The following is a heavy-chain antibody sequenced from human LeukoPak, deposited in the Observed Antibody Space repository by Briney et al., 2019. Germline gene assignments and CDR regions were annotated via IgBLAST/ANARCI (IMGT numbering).Heavy chain of an antibody. J-gene: IGHJ6*03. V-gene: IGHV3-64*01. CDR3: ARTDYDILTRHYYYMDV. CDR1: GFTFSSYA. CDR2: ISSNWGST. D-gene: IGHD3-9*01. Sequence: GGSLRLSCAASGFTFSSYAMHWVRQAPGKGLEYVSAISSNWGSTYYANSVKGRLTISRDNSKNKLYLQMGSLRAEDMAVSYCARTDYDILTRHYYYMDVWGKGTTVTVSS.